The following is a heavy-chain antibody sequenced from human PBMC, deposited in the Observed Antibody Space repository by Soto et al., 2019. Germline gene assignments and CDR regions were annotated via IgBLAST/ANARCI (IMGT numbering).Heavy chain of an antibody. J-gene: IGHJ6*02. D-gene: IGHD5-18*01. Sequence: SVKVSCKASGGTFSSYAISWLRQSPGQGLEWMGGIIPIFGTANYAQKFQGRVTITADESTSTAYMELSSLRSEDTAVYYCARGRMIQFEGYGMDVWGQGTTVTVSS. CDR2: IIPIFGTA. CDR1: GGTFSSYA. V-gene: IGHV1-69*13. CDR3: ARGRMIQFEGYGMDV.